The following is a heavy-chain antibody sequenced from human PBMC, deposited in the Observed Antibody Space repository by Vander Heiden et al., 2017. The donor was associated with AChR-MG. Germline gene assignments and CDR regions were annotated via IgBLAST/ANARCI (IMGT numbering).Heavy chain of an antibody. CDR2: ISYDGSNK. J-gene: IGHJ4*02. D-gene: IGHD6-6*01. CDR3: AKGRERWQLVRSVSAWDY. Sequence: QVQLVESGGGVVQPGRSLRLSCAASGFTFSSYGMHWVRQAPGKGLEWVAVISYDGSNKYYADSVKGRFTISRDNSKNTLYLQMNSLRAEDTAVYYCAKGRERWQLVRSVSAWDYWGQGTLVTVSS. V-gene: IGHV3-30*18. CDR1: GFTFSSYG.